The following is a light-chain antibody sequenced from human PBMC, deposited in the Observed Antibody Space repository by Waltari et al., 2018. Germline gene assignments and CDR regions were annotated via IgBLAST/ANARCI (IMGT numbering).Light chain of an antibody. CDR3: QQYDRSPRT. CDR2: GVS. J-gene: IGKJ1*01. V-gene: IGKV3-20*01. CDR1: QTVSKDY. Sequence: ENVLTQSPDTLSLSPGERATLSCRASQTVSKDYLSWYQQKPGQPPRLLIYGVSNRATGIPDRFSGSGSGTDFTHTINRLEPEDFAVYYCQQYDRSPRTFGQGTQVDIK.